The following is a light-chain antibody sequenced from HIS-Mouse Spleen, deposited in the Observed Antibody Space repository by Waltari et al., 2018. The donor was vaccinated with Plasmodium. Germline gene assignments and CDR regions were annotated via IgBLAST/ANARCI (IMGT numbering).Light chain of an antibody. J-gene: IGLJ3*02. V-gene: IGLV2-23*01. CDR3: CSYAGSSTWV. CDR2: EGS. Sequence: QSALTQPASVSGSPGQSTTLSCPGTSRYVVSSNLISWYQQHPGKAPKLMIYEGSTRPSGVSNRFSGSKSGNTASLTISGLQAEDEADYYCCSYAGSSTWVFGGGTKLTVL. CDR1: SRYVVSSNL.